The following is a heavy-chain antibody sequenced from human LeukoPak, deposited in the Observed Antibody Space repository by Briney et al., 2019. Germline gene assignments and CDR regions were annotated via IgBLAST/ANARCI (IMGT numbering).Heavy chain of an antibody. CDR3: ARGLRGSSSHN. Sequence: GGSLRLSCAASGFTFSSYGMHWVRQAPGKGLEWVSVIYSGGDTYYTGSVEGRFTISRDNSKNTLYLQMNSLRADDTAVYFCARGLRGSSSHNWGQGTLVTVSS. V-gene: IGHV3-NL1*01. J-gene: IGHJ4*02. D-gene: IGHD6-6*01. CDR2: IYSGGDT. CDR1: GFTFSSYG.